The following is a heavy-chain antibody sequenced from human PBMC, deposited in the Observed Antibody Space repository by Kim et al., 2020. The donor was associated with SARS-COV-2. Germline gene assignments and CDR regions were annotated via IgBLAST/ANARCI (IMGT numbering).Heavy chain of an antibody. CDR3: STGSPTNYLGSGTYFDS. CDR2: FDPEGDET. D-gene: IGHD3-10*01. Sequence: ASVKVSCKVSGNTLNDLSIHWVRQAPGKGLEWMGNFDPEGDETVYAPKFQDRLTMTEGIFTDTAYMELTSLRAEDTAVYYCSTGSPTNYLGSGTYFDSWGQGTLVTVSS. V-gene: IGHV1-24*01. CDR1: GNTLNDLS. J-gene: IGHJ4*02.